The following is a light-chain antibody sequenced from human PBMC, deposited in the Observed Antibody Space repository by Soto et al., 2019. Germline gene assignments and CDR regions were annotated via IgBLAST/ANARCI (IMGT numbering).Light chain of an antibody. V-gene: IGKV3D-15*01. CDR3: QQYNNWPRT. J-gene: IGKJ1*01. CDR1: QSASSN. CDR2: GVS. Sequence: EIVLTQSPATLSVSLGDSATLSCRASQSASSNYVAWYQQKPGQAPRLLMDGVSSRASGVPDRVSGRGSGTEFTLTISSLQSEDGAVDYCQQYNNWPRTFGQGTKVDIK.